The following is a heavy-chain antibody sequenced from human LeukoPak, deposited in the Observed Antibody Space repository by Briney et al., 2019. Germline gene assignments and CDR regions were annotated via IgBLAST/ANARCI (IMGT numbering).Heavy chain of an antibody. CDR1: GGSFSGYY. V-gene: IGHV4-39*01. D-gene: IGHD2-8*01. J-gene: IGHJ5*02. Sequence: SETLSLTCAVYGGSFSGYYWGWIRQPPGKGLEWIGSIYYSGSTYYNPSLKSRVTISVDTSKNQFSLKLSSVTAADTAVYYCARHKGYCTNGVCSSGFDPWGQGTLVTVSS. CDR3: ARHKGYCTNGVCSSGFDP. CDR2: IYYSGST.